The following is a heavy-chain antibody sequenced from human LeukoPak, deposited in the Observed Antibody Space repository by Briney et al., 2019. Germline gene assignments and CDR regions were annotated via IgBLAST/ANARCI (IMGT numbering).Heavy chain of an antibody. CDR3: VKAPDWGDC. J-gene: IGHJ4*02. Sequence: QTGGSLRLSCAASGFTFSSYAMHWVRQAPGKGLECVSAISSNGGSTYYADSVKGRFTISRDNSKNTLYLQMSSLRAEDTAIYYCVKAPDWGDCWGQGALVTVSS. CDR1: GFTFSSYA. CDR2: ISSNGGST. D-gene: IGHD3-9*01. V-gene: IGHV3-64D*06.